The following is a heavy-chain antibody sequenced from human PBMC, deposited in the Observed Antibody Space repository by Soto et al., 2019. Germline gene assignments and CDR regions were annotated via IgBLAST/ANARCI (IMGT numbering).Heavy chain of an antibody. CDR3: ARDLAFYDLPYYYGMDV. J-gene: IGHJ6*02. Sequence: ASVKVSCKASGYTFTDYYIHWVRQAPGQGLEWMGWIYPRSGVTNNAQKFQGRVTMTRDTSISTAYMELSGLRSDDTAVYYCARDLAFYDLPYYYGMDVWGQVTTLTVSS. CDR2: IYPRSGVT. D-gene: IGHD3-3*01. V-gene: IGHV1-2*02. CDR1: GYTFTDYY.